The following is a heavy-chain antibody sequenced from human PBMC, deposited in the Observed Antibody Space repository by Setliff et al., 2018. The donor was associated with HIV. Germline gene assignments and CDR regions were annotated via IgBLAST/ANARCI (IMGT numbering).Heavy chain of an antibody. Sequence: PSETLSLTCTVSGGSISRSTHHWAWIRQPPGKGLEWIGALSSKGQAYYNPSLKSRVAISIDSSKNLFSLRFESLTAADTAVYYCAAQDLDLVKYYYMDYWGPGALVTVSS. J-gene: IGHJ4*02. V-gene: IGHV4-39*07. CDR2: LSSKGQA. CDR1: GGSISRSTHH. CDR3: AAQDLDLVKYYYMDY. D-gene: IGHD2-21*01.